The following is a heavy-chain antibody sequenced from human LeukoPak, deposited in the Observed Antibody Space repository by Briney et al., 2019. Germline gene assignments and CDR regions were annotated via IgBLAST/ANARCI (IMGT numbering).Heavy chain of an antibody. V-gene: IGHV1-69*04. J-gene: IGHJ5*02. CDR2: IIPILGIA. Sequence: VASVKVSCKASGGTFSSYAISWVRQAPGQGLEWMGRIIPILGIANYAQKFQGRVTITADKSTSTAYMELSSLRSEDTAVYYCARVSCSGGSCYSGRWFDPWGQGTPVTVSS. CDR1: GGTFSSYA. D-gene: IGHD2-15*01. CDR3: ARVSCSGGSCYSGRWFDP.